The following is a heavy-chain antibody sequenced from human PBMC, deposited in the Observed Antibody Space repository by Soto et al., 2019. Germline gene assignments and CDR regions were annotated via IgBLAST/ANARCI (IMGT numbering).Heavy chain of an antibody. CDR2: INPSGGST. CDR1: GYTFTSYY. Sequence: ASVKVSCKASGYTFTSYYMHWVRQAPGQGLEWMGIINPSGGSTSYAQKFQGRVTMTRDTSTSTVYMELSSLGSEDPAVYYCAREYAPTVLRPNYDFWSGYYVNWFDPWGQGTLVTVSS. J-gene: IGHJ5*02. CDR3: AREYAPTVLRPNYDFWSGYYVNWFDP. V-gene: IGHV1-46*03. D-gene: IGHD3-3*01.